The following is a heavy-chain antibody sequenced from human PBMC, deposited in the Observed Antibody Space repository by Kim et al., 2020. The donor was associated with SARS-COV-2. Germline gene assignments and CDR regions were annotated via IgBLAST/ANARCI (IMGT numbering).Heavy chain of an antibody. D-gene: IGHD3-10*01. Sequence: GGSLRLSCAASGFTFSSYGMHWVRQAPGKGLEWVAVIWYDGSNKYYADSVKGRFTISRDNSKNTLYLQMNSLRAEDTAVYYCAKALPYMVRGVIIDYYYGMDVWGQGTTVTVSS. CDR1: GFTFSSYG. CDR3: AKALPYMVRGVIIDYYYGMDV. V-gene: IGHV3-33*06. CDR2: IWYDGSNK. J-gene: IGHJ6*02.